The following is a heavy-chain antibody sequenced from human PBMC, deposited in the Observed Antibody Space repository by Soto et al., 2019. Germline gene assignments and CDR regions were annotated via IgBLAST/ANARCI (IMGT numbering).Heavy chain of an antibody. CDR2: IWYDGSNK. Sequence: QVQLVESGGGVVQPGRSLRLSCAASGFTFSSYGMHWVRQAPGKGLEWVTVIWYDGSNKYYADSVKGRFTISRDNSKNTLYLQMNSLRAEHTAVYYCARDRGPFNWIDWPHYYSGMDVWGQGTTVTVSS. D-gene: IGHD1-20*01. V-gene: IGHV3-33*01. CDR3: ARDRGPFNWIDWPHYYSGMDV. CDR1: GFTFSSYG. J-gene: IGHJ6*02.